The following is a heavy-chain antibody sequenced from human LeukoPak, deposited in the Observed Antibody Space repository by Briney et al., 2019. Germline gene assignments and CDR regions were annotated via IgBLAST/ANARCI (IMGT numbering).Heavy chain of an antibody. CDR1: GFTVSSNY. D-gene: IGHD2-2*01. J-gene: IGHJ6*03. V-gene: IGHV3-11*04. CDR2: ISSSGTTI. Sequence: PGGSLRLSCAASGFTVSSNYMSWIRQAPGKGLEWLSYISSSGTTIYYADSVKGRFTISRDNAKNSLYLQMSSLRAEDTAVYYCARGYCSSSSCSYYYYMDVWGEGTTVTVSS. CDR3: ARGYCSSSSCSYYYYMDV.